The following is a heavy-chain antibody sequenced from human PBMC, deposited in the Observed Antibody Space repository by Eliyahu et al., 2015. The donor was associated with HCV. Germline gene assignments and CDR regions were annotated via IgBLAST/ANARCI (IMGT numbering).Heavy chain of an antibody. J-gene: IGHJ6*02. CDR3: ARHVPGIAANYYGMDV. V-gene: IGHV4-59*08. CDR1: GGSISSYY. Sequence: QVQLQESGPGLVKPSETLSLTCTVSGGSISSYYWSWIRQPPGKGLEWIGYIYYSGSTNYNPSLKSRVTISVDTSKNQFSLKLSSVTAADTAVYYCARHVPGIAANYYGMDVWGQGTTVTVSS. CDR2: IYYSGST. D-gene: IGHD6-13*01.